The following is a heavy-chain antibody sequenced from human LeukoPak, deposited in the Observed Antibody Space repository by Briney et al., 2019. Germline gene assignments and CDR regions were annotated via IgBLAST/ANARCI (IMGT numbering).Heavy chain of an antibody. J-gene: IGHJ6*02. CDR1: GFTFDDYA. Sequence: QPGRSLRLSCAASGFTFDDYAMHWVRQAPGKGLEWVSGITWNRDNIGYGDSVKGRFTISRDNVKNALYMQMNSLRPEDTALYYCAKDLGSAITSALVLDVWGQGTTVIVSS. CDR3: AKDLGSAITSALVLDV. D-gene: IGHD2-15*01. CDR2: ITWNRDNI. V-gene: IGHV3-9*01.